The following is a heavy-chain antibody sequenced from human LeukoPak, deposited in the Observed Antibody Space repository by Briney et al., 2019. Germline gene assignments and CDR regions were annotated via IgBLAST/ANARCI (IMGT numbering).Heavy chain of an antibody. V-gene: IGHV1-69*13. Sequence: SVKVSCKASGGTFSSYAISWVRQAPGQGLEWMGGIIPIFGTANYAQKFQGRVTITADESTSTAYMELSSLRSEDTAVYYCARDRAVLRFLEGHMDVWGKGTTVTVSS. CDR1: GGTFSSYA. CDR3: ARDRAVLRFLEGHMDV. CDR2: IIPIFGTA. D-gene: IGHD3-3*01. J-gene: IGHJ6*03.